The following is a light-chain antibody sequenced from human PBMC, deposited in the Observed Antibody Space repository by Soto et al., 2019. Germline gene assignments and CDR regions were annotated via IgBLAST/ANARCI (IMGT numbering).Light chain of an antibody. V-gene: IGKV3-20*01. CDR3: QQYSASPPRYT. Sequence: EIVLTQSPGTLSLSPGERATLSCRASQSVSSSYLTWYQQKPGQAPRLLIYGASSRATDIPDRFSGSGSGTDFTLTISTLEPEDFAVYYCQQYSASPPRYTFGQGTNLEIK. CDR1: QSVSSSY. J-gene: IGKJ2*01. CDR2: GAS.